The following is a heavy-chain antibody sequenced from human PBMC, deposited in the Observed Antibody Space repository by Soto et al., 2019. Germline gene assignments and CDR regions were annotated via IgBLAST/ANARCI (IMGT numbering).Heavy chain of an antibody. CDR1: CGSIISYY. J-gene: IGHJ6*02. Sequence: PSETLYLTCTFSCGSIISYYWSWIRQPPGKGLEWIGYIYYSGSTNYNPSLKSRVTMSVDTSKNQFSLKLSSVTAADTAVYYCARERVAVAGFNYYYYGMDVWGQGTTVTVSS. CDR3: ARERVAVAGFNYYYYGMDV. CDR2: IYYSGST. D-gene: IGHD6-19*01. V-gene: IGHV4-59*01.